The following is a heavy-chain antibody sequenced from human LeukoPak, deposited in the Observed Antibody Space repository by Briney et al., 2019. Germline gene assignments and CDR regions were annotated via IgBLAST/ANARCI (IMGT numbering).Heavy chain of an antibody. Sequence: GGSLRLSCAASGFTVSSNYMSWVRQAPGKGLEWVSVIYTDGSTNYADSVKGRVTISRDNSKNMLFLQMNSLRAEDTAVYYCARGGNSFYFEYWGQGTLVTVSS. CDR1: GFTVSSNY. V-gene: IGHV3-66*01. D-gene: IGHD4-23*01. CDR2: IYTDGST. J-gene: IGHJ4*02. CDR3: ARGGNSFYFEY.